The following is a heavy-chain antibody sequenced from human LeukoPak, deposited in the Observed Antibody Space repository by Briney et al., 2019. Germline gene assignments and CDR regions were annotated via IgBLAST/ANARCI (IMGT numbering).Heavy chain of an antibody. J-gene: IGHJ3*02. CDR3: AKVPADPSEPLPPHAFDI. CDR1: GFTFSSYE. V-gene: IGHV3-23*01. D-gene: IGHD2-2*01. Sequence: PGGSLRLSCAASGFTFSSYEMNWVRQAPGKGLEWVSTISSSGNNTYYTDSVKGRFTISRDNSKNTLFLQMNSLRVDDTAVYYCAKVPADPSEPLPPHAFDIWGQGTMVTVSS. CDR2: ISSSGNNT.